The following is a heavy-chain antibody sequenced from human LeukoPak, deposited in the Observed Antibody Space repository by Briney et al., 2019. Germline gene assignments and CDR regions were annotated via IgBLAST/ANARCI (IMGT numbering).Heavy chain of an antibody. J-gene: IGHJ4*02. V-gene: IGHV3-30*02. Sequence: GGSLSLSCAASGLTYNNYGIHGVRQAPGKGLEGLAFICYDVSNTYYADSVKGRFTVSRDNSRNTLYLQMNSLRAEDTAVYYCAKDRYYVYWGQGTLVTVSS. CDR3: AKDRYYVY. CDR2: ICYDVSNT. CDR1: GLTYNNYG.